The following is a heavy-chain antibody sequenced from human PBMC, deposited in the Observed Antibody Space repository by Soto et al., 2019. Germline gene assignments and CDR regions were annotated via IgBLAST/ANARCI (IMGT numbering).Heavy chain of an antibody. D-gene: IGHD2-8*01. J-gene: IGHJ5*02. Sequence: GGSLRLSCAASGFTFSSYSMNWVRQAPGKGLEWVSYISIGSTTIFYADSVKGRFTISRDNAKNSLYLQMNSLRDEDTAVYYCARDNGMAGSFDPWGQGTLVTVSS. CDR3: ARDNGMAGSFDP. CDR2: ISIGSTTI. CDR1: GFTFSSYS. V-gene: IGHV3-48*02.